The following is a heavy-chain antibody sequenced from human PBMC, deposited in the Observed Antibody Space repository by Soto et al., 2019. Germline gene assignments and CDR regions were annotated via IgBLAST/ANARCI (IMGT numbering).Heavy chain of an antibody. CDR3: VTEVPGRGYDVLTGYYKGYNWFDS. CDR2: SKREIDGGPT. Sequence: EVQLVESGGGLGPPGGSLRLSCTASGFTFSNAWMSWVRQAPGKGLEWVGRSKREIDGGPTDYAAAVKGRFSISRDDSKNTLSLEMNSLKIEDTAIYYCVTEVPGRGYDVLTGYYKGYNWFDSWGQGTLVTVSS. CDR1: GFTFSNAW. J-gene: IGHJ5*01. D-gene: IGHD3-9*01. V-gene: IGHV3-15*01.